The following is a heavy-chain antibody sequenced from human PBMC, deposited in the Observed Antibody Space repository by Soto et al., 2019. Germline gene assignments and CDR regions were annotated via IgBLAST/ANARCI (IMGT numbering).Heavy chain of an antibody. Sequence: PGGSLRLSCAASGFTFSSYWMSWVRQAPGKGLEWAANIKQDGSEKYYVDSVKGRFTISRDNAKNSLYLQMNSLRAEDTAVYYCAKVWIAAAGTIGNFDHWGQGTLVTVSS. CDR1: GFTFSSYW. V-gene: IGHV3-7*01. D-gene: IGHD6-13*01. CDR2: IKQDGSEK. J-gene: IGHJ4*02. CDR3: AKVWIAAAGTIGNFDH.